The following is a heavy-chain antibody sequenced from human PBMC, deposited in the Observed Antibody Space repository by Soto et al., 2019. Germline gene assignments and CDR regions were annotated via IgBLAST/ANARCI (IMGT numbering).Heavy chain of an antibody. CDR3: AHRGDMNGNWDQGYFEY. D-gene: IGHD7-27*01. Sequence: QITLKESGPIRVKPTQTLTLTCTFSGFALTARPVGVGWIRKPPGKALEYLAVIYWDDDKRYSQSLKKLLTTTNDASNNQVLLSMTNMDPMDTATYFCAHRGDMNGNWDQGYFEYCGKGPLVTVSS. CDR2: IYWDDDK. CDR1: GFALTARPVG. V-gene: IGHV2-5*02. J-gene: IGHJ4*02.